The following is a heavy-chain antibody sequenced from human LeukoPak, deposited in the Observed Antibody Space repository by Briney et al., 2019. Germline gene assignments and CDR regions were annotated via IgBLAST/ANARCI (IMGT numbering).Heavy chain of an antibody. Sequence: SETLSLTCIVSRGSLSSCSYYWGWIRQPPGEGLEWIGSIYYSGSNNYNLSLKSRVIISVDTYKHQIPLKLSSVTAADTAVYYCASPEYSSGTFDPWGQGTQVTVSS. V-gene: IGHV4-39*01. J-gene: IGHJ5*02. D-gene: IGHD6-19*01. CDR3: ASPEYSSGTFDP. CDR1: RGSLSSCSYY. CDR2: IYYSGSN.